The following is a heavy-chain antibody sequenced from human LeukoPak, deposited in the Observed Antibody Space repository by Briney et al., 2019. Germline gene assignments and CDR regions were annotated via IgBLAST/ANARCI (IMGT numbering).Heavy chain of an antibody. CDR2: ISGSGGST. V-gene: IGHV3-23*01. J-gene: IGHJ4*02. CDR3: AKFITRQVPAASDY. D-gene: IGHD2-2*01. CDR1: GFTFSSYD. Sequence: GGSLRLSCAASGFTFSSYDMSWVRQAPGKGLEWVSAISGSGGSTYYADSVKGRFTISRDNSKNTLYLQMNSLRAEDTAVYYCAKFITRQVPAASDYWGQGTLVTVSS.